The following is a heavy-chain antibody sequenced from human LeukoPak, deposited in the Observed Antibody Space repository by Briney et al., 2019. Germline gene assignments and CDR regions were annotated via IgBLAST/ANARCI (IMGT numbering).Heavy chain of an antibody. CDR1: GYTFTGYY. Sequence: ASVKVSCKASGYTFTGYYMHWVRQAPGQGLEWMGWINPNSGGTNYAQKFQGRVTMTRDTSISTAYMELSRLRSDDTAVYYCARVYYYDSSGYYSPFVDYWGQGTLVTVSS. CDR3: ARVYYYDSSGYYSPFVDY. D-gene: IGHD3-22*01. CDR2: INPNSGGT. V-gene: IGHV1-2*02. J-gene: IGHJ4*02.